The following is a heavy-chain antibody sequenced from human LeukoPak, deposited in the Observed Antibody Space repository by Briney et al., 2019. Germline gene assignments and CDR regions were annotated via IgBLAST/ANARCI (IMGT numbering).Heavy chain of an antibody. V-gene: IGHV1-69*13. CDR3: PRDSVNYDILTGHPAAIWYFDY. D-gene: IGHD3-9*01. J-gene: IGHJ4*02. CDR1: GGTFSSYA. CDR2: ITPIFGTA. Sequence: ASVKVSCKASGGTFSSYAISWVRQAPGPGQEWMGGITPIFGTANYAQKFQGRVRITADESTSTAYMELSSLRSEETAVYCCPRDSVNYDILTGHPAAIWYFDYWGQRTLVSVSS.